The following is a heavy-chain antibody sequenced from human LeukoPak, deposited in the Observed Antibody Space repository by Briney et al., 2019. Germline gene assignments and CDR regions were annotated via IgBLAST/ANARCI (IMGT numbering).Heavy chain of an antibody. CDR3: AEFPASLYGGQSFGFDY. V-gene: IGHV4-34*01. Sequence: ETLSLTCAVYGGSFSGYYWSWIRQPPGKGLEWIGEINHSGSTNYNPSLKSRVTISVDTSKNQFSLKLSSVTAADTAVYYCAEFPASLYGGQSFGFDYWGQGTLVTVSS. J-gene: IGHJ4*02. D-gene: IGHD4-23*01. CDR2: INHSGST. CDR1: GGSFSGYY.